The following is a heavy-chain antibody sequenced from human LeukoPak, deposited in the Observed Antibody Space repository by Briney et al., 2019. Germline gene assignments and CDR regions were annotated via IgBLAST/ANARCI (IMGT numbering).Heavy chain of an antibody. CDR3: ARGAHDSYDSLDFDY. J-gene: IGHJ4*02. D-gene: IGHD5-18*01. Sequence: SETLSLTCAVYGGSFSGSYWSWIRQPPGKGLEWIGEIDHSGSTNYNPSHKSRVTISVDTSKNQFSLKLSSVTAADTAVYYCARGAHDSYDSLDFDYWGQGTLVTVSS. V-gene: IGHV4-34*01. CDR1: GGSFSGSY. CDR2: IDHSGST.